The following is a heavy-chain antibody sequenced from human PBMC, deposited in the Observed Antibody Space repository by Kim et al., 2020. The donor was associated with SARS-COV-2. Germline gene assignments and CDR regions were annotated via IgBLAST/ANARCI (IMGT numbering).Heavy chain of an antibody. CDR3: ARDIAYGEDNWFDP. CDR2: IYYSGST. Sequence: SETLSLTCTVSGGSISSGGYYWSWIRQHPGKGLEWIGYIYYSGSTYYNPSLKSRVTISVDTSKNQFSLKLSSVTAADTAVYYCARDIAYGEDNWFDPWGQGTLVTVSS. V-gene: IGHV4-31*03. J-gene: IGHJ5*02. D-gene: IGHD4-17*01. CDR1: GGSISSGGYY.